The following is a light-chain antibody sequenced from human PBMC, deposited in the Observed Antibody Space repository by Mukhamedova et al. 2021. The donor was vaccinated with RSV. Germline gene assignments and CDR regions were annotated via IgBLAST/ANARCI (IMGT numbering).Light chain of an antibody. CDR3: QAWGTSPWV. J-gene: IGLJ3*02. Sequence: AYKLGDIYVCWYQQKSGQSPVVVIYQDNKRPSGIPERFSGSNSGNTATLTISGTQPMDEADYYCQAWGTSPWVFGGGTKLTVL. CDR2: QDN. V-gene: IGLV3-1*01. CDR1: KLGDIY.